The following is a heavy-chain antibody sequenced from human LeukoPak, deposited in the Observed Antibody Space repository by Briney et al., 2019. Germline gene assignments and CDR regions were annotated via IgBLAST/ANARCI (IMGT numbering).Heavy chain of an antibody. CDR1: GFTFDDYA. J-gene: IGHJ4*02. CDR2: ISGDGGST. D-gene: IGHD5-18*01. CDR3: AKDSGYSYGYYFDY. Sequence: GGSLRLSCAASGFTFDDYAMHWVRQAPGKGLEWVSLISGDGGSTYYADSVKGRFTISRDNSKNSLYLRMNSLRTEDTALYYCAKDSGYSYGYYFDYWGQGTLVTVSS. V-gene: IGHV3-43*02.